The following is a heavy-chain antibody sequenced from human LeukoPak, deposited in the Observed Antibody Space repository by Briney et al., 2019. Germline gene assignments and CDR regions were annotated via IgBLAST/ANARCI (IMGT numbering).Heavy chain of an antibody. D-gene: IGHD6-19*01. CDR3: ARETGYSSGWYPLGPNYYFDY. Sequence: GGSLRPSCAASGFTFSSYSMNWGRRAPGKGLEWGSYISSSSSTIYYADSMKGRFTISRDNAKNSLYLKMNSLSDEDTAVYYCARETGYSSGWYPLGPNYYFDYWGQGTLVTVSS. V-gene: IGHV3-48*02. CDR1: GFTFSSYS. J-gene: IGHJ4*02. CDR2: ISSSSSTI.